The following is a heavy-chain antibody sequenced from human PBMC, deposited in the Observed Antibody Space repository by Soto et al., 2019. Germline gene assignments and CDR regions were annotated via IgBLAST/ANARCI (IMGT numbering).Heavy chain of an antibody. Sequence: GASVKVSCKASGYTVSNYGISWVRQAPGQGLEWMGWISGYNGNTNYAQKLQDRIAMTTDIPTSTAYMELRSLRSDDTAVYYCARDPRTYYYDTTGSPIDFWGQGTLVTVSS. CDR3: ARDPRTYYYDTTGSPIDF. CDR1: GYTVSNYG. D-gene: IGHD3-22*01. CDR2: ISGYNGNT. J-gene: IGHJ4*02. V-gene: IGHV1-18*01.